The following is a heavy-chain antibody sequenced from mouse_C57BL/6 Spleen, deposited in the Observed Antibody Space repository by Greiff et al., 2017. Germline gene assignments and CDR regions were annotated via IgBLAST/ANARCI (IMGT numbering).Heavy chain of an antibody. Sequence: QVQLKQPGAELVKPGASVKMSCKASGYTFTSYFITCVKQRPGQGLEWIGYIYPGIGSTNYNEYFKSKATLTVDTTSSTAYMQLSSLTSEDSAVYYCARTGRSYYFDYWGQGNTLTVYS. CDR3: ARTGRSYYFDY. J-gene: IGHJ2*01. CDR1: GYTFTSYF. D-gene: IGHD3-1*01. CDR2: IYPGIGST. V-gene: IGHV1-55*01.